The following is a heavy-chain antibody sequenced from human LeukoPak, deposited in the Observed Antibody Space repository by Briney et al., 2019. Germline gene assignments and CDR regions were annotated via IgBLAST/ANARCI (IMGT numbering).Heavy chain of an antibody. CDR2: ISSSGSTI. CDR1: GFTFSSYE. D-gene: IGHD5-18*01. J-gene: IGHJ6*03. Sequence: GGSLRLSCAASGFTFSSYEMNWVRQAPGKGLEWVSYISSSGSTIYYADSVKGRFTISRDNAKNSLYLQMNSLRAEDTAVYYCARGGYGLWFDYYYMDVWGKGATVTVSS. V-gene: IGHV3-48*03. CDR3: ARGGYGLWFDYYYMDV.